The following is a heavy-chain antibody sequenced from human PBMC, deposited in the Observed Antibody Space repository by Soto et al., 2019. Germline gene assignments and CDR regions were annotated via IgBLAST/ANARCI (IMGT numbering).Heavy chain of an antibody. CDR2: IWYDGSNK. J-gene: IGHJ6*03. Sequence: PGGSLRLSCAASGFTFSSYGMHWVRQAPGKGLEWVAVIWYDGSNKYYADSVKGRFTISRDNSKNTLYLQMNSLRAEDTAVYYCARAAADRIYYYMDVWGKGTTVTVSS. CDR3: ARAAADRIYYYMDV. D-gene: IGHD6-13*01. CDR1: GFTFSSYG. V-gene: IGHV3-33*01.